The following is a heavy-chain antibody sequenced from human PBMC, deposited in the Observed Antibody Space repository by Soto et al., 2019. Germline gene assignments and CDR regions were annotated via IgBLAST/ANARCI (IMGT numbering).Heavy chain of an antibody. Sequence: QVQLVESGGGVVQPGRSLRLSCAASGFTFSSYGMHWVRQAPGKGLEWVAVISYDGSNKYYADSVKGRFTISRDNSKNTLYLQMNSLRAEDTAVYYSAKDGWLMYAPGWYFDLWGRGTLVTVSS. CDR1: GFTFSSYG. CDR3: AKDGWLMYAPGWYFDL. CDR2: ISYDGSNK. J-gene: IGHJ2*01. D-gene: IGHD6-19*01. V-gene: IGHV3-30*18.